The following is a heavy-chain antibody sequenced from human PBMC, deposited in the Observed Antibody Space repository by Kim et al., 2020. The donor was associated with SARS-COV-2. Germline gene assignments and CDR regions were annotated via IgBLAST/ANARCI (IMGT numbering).Heavy chain of an antibody. J-gene: IGHJ3*02. CDR1: GYTFSQFD. V-gene: IGHV1-18*04. CDR2: ISTSTGDT. D-gene: IGHD2-8*01. Sequence: ASVKVSCKASGYTFSQFDIHWVRQTPGQGLEWVGRISTSTGDTNYVQKRQGRVSMITDTSTSTVYMELTSLRADDTAVYYFARGRLRPDAFDICGQGTMV. CDR3: ARGRLRPDAFDI.